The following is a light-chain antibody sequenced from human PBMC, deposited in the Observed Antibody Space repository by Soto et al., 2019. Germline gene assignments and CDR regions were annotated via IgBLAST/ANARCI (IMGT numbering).Light chain of an antibody. CDR3: TSYTSNTTVI. CDR1: SSDVGGYNY. V-gene: IGLV2-14*01. J-gene: IGLJ2*01. Sequence: QPVLTQPASVSGSPGQSITISCTGTSSDVGGYNYVSWYQQHPGKAPKLMIYEVSNRPSGVSNRFSGSKSGNTASLTISGLQAEDEADYYCTSYTSNTTVIFGGGTKVTVL. CDR2: EVS.